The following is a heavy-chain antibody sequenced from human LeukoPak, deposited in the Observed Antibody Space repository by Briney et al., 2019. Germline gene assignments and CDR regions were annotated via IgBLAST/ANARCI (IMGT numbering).Heavy chain of an antibody. CDR1: GGSISSYY. J-gene: IGHJ4*02. D-gene: IGHD6-19*01. CDR3: ARAGPGIAVAGTFDY. CDR2: IYTSRST. V-gene: IGHV4-4*09. Sequence: SETLSLTCTVSGGSISSYYWSWIRPPPGKGLEWIGYIYTSRSTNYNPSLKSRVTISVDTSKNQFSLKLSSVTAADTAVYYCARAGPGIAVAGTFDYWGQGTLVTVSS.